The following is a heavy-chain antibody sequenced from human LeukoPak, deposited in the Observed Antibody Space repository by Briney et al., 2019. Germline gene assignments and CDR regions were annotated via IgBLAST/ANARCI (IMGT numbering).Heavy chain of an antibody. V-gene: IGHV1-46*01. CDR2: FNPSGGTT. Sequence: ASVKVSCKAFGDTFTNYYMHWVRQAPGQGLEWMGIFNPSGGTTTFAQKFQGRVTMTRDTSTSTLYMELSSLRSEDTAVYYCARDHYYGSGSSYGGPDYWGQGTLVTVSS. D-gene: IGHD3-10*01. CDR1: GDTFTNYY. CDR3: ARDHYYGSGSSYGGPDY. J-gene: IGHJ4*02.